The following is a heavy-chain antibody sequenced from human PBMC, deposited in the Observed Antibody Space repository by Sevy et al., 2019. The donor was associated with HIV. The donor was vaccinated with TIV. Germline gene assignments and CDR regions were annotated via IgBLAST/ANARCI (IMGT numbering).Heavy chain of an antibody. CDR2: MSPNSGNT. CDR1: GCTFTYYD. Sequence: ASVKVSCRASGCTFTYYDINWVRQATGQGLEWMGWMSPNSGNTGYAQKFQGRVTMTRNTSISTAYMELSSLRSEDTAVYYCARFLSTSYYYYNAMDVWGQGTTVTVSS. V-gene: IGHV1-8*01. J-gene: IGHJ6*02. D-gene: IGHD3-3*02. CDR3: ARFLSTSYYYYNAMDV.